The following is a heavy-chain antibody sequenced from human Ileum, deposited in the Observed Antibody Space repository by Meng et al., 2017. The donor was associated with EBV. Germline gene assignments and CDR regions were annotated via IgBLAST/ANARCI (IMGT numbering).Heavy chain of an antibody. J-gene: IGHJ4*02. CDR2: IYYSGNT. Sequence: GPVRGNPSGTLSRTCIDLDLKSTNKCWWSWVRKPPGKGLEWIGEIYYSGNTYYNPSLKSRVTISVDKSNNQFSLRLSSVTAADTAVYYCARGGSGYYYGSGFDYWGQGTLVTVSS. CDR1: DLKSTNKCW. D-gene: IGHD3-10*01. V-gene: IGHV4-4*02. CDR3: ARGGSGYYYGSGFDY.